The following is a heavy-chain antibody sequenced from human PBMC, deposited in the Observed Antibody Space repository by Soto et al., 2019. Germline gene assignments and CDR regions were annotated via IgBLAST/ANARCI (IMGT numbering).Heavy chain of an antibody. J-gene: IGHJ4*02. Sequence: EVQLVESGGGLIQPGGSLRLSCAASGFTVSSNYMSWVRQAPGKALEWVSVIYSGGSTYYADSVKGRFTISRDNSKNTLYLQMNSLRAEDTAVYYCARGQVMITFGGVIVTRPYYFDYWGQGTLVTVSS. V-gene: IGHV3-53*01. D-gene: IGHD3-16*02. CDR2: IYSGGST. CDR3: ARGQVMITFGGVIVTRPYYFDY. CDR1: GFTVSSNY.